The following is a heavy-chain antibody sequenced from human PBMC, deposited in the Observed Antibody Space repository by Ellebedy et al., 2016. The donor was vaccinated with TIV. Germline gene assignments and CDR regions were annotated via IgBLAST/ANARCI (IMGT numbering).Heavy chain of an antibody. CDR3: AKDRIYYYGSGTYYPSFGS. D-gene: IGHD3-10*01. V-gene: IGHV3-23*01. Sequence: GESLKISCAASGFTFSSYAMNWVRQAPGKGLEWVSGISGAGVTTYYADSVKGRFTISRDSSKNTLYLQMNSLRAEDTAVYYCAKDRIYYYGSGTYYPSFGSWGQGTLVTVSS. CDR2: ISGAGVTT. CDR1: GFTFSSYA. J-gene: IGHJ4*02.